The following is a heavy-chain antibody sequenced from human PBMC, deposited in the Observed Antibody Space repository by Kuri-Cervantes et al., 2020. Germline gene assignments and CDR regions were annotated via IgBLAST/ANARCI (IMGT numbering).Heavy chain of an antibody. CDR1: GFTFSPYT. V-gene: IGHV3-21*03. Sequence: GGSLRLSCAAPGFTFSPYTMNWVRQAPGKGLEWVSSIGSGGLFYIASVKGRFTISRDNARGSVYLQMNSLRDEDTAIYYCARGDWNYALWGKGTAVTVSS. J-gene: IGHJ6*04. CDR3: ARGDWNYAL. CDR2: IGSGGL. D-gene: IGHD1-7*01.